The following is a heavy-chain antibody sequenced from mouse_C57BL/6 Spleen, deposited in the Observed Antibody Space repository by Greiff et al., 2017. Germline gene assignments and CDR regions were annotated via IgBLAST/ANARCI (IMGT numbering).Heavy chain of an antibody. CDR1: GFTFSSYG. CDR3: ARLGDSPWFAY. D-gene: IGHD2-12*01. Sequence: DVMLVESGGDLVKPGGSLKLSCAASGFTFSSYGMSWVRQTPDKRLEWVATISSGGSYTYYPDSVKGRFTISRDNAKNTLYLQMSSLKAEDTAMYYCARLGDSPWFAYWGQGTLVTVSA. CDR2: ISSGGSYT. V-gene: IGHV5-6*02. J-gene: IGHJ3*01.